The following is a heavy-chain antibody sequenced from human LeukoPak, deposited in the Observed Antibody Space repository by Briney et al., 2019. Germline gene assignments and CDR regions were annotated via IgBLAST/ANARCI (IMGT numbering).Heavy chain of an antibody. Sequence: ASVKVSCKASGYTFTGYYMHWVRQAPGQGLEWMGRINPNSGGTNYAQKFQGRVTMTRDTSISTAYMELSRLRSEDTAVYYCAREGYVSGSYYIIDYWGQGTLVTVSS. CDR1: GYTFTGYY. J-gene: IGHJ4*02. D-gene: IGHD1-26*01. V-gene: IGHV1-2*06. CDR2: INPNSGGT. CDR3: AREGYVSGSYYIIDY.